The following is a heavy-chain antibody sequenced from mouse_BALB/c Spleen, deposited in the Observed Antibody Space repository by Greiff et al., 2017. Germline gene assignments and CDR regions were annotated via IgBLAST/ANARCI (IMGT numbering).Heavy chain of an antibody. CDR2: IYPGDGDT. Sequence: VQLQQSGAELVRPGSSVKISCKASGYAFSSYWMNWVKQRPGQGLEWIGQIYPGDGDTNYNGKFKGKATLTADKSSSTAYMQLSSLTSEDSAVYFCARCGKGYFDVWGAGTTVTVSS. V-gene: IGHV1-80*01. J-gene: IGHJ1*01. CDR1: GYAFSSYW. D-gene: IGHD1-1*01. CDR3: ARCGKGYFDV.